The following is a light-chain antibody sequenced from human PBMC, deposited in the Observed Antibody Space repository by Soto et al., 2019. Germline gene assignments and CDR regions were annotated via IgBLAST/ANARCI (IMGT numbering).Light chain of an antibody. Sequence: QSALTQPASVSGSPGQSITISCTGTSSDVGGYNFVSWYHHHPGKAPKLIIYDVTNRPSGISNRFSGSKSGNTASLTISGRQAEDEADYYCTAYTSSITYVFGTGTKLTVL. CDR1: SSDVGGYNF. CDR2: DVT. J-gene: IGLJ1*01. CDR3: TAYTSSITYV. V-gene: IGLV2-14*03.